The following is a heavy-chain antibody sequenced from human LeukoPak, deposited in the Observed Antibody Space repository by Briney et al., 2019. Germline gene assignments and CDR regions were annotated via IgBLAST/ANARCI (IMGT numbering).Heavy chain of an antibody. CDR2: IRSKAYGGTT. D-gene: IGHD3-22*01. V-gene: IGHV3-49*03. Sequence: GGSLRLSCTASGFTFGDYAMSWFRQAPGKGLEWVGFIRSKAYGGTTEYAASVKGRFTISRDDSKSIAYLQMNSLKTEDTAVYYCTRDDNGYYDSSGYYDYWGQGTLVTVSS. J-gene: IGHJ4*02. CDR3: TRDDNGYYDSSGYYDY. CDR1: GFTFGDYA.